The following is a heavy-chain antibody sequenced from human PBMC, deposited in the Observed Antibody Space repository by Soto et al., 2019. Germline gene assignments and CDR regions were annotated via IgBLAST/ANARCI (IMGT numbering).Heavy chain of an antibody. J-gene: IGHJ4*02. D-gene: IGHD6-13*01. CDR3: ARGRRSSSWYGDY. Sequence: QVQLQESGPGLVKPSQTLSLTCTVSGGSISSGXXXXXXIRQHPGKGLEWIGYIYYXGSTYYNPSLKSRVTISVDTSKNQFSLKLSSVTAADTAVYYCARGRRSSSWYGDYWGQGTLVTVSS. CDR1: GGSISSGXXX. CDR2: IYYXGST. V-gene: IGHV4-31*03.